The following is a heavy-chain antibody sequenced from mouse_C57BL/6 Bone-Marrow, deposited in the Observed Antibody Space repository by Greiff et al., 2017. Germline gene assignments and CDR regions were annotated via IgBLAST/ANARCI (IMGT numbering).Heavy chain of an antibody. CDR3: ARSSWLAY. J-gene: IGHJ3*01. CDR2: IDPSDSYT. Sequence: QVQLKQSGAELVMPGASVKLSCKASGYTFTSYWMHWVKQRPGQGLEWIGEIDPSDSYTNYNQKFKGKSTLTVDKSSSTAYMQLSSLTSEDSAVYYCARSSWLAYWVQGTLVTVSA. V-gene: IGHV1-69*01. CDR1: GYTFTSYW.